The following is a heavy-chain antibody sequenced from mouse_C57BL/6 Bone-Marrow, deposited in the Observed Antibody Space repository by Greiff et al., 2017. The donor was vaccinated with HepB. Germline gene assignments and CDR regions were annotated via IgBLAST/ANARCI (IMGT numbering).Heavy chain of an antibody. Sequence: EVQRVESGGGLVKPGGSLKLSCAASGFTFSDYGMHWVRQAPEKGLEWVAYISSGSSTIYSAATVKGRFTISRDNAKNTLFLQMTSLRSEDTAMYYCARPGVNWDVHYWGQGTLVTVSA. D-gene: IGHD4-1*01. V-gene: IGHV5-17*01. CDR3: ARPGVNWDVHY. CDR2: ISSGSSTI. CDR1: GFTFSDYG. J-gene: IGHJ3*01.